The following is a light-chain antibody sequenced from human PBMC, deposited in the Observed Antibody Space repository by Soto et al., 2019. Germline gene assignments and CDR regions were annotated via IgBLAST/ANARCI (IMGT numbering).Light chain of an antibody. V-gene: IGLV2-14*03. CDR1: SSDVGGYNF. CDR3: SSYTSSSTLV. Sequence: QSVLTQPASVSGSPGQSITISCTGTSSDVGGYNFVSWYQQHPDQAPKLMIYDVSNRPSGVSDRFSGSKSGNTASLTISGLQAEDEADYYCSSYTSSSTLVFGGGTQLTVL. CDR2: DVS. J-gene: IGLJ2*01.